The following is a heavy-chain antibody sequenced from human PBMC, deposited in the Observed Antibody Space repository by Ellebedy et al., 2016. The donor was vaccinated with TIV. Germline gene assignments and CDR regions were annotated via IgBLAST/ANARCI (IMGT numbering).Heavy chain of an antibody. Sequence: ASVKVSCKASGYTFTRSAINWARQAPGQGLEWMGWINTNTGNPTYAQGFTGRFVFSLDTSVSTAYLQIRSLKAEDTAVYYCARDREYWYFDLWGRGTLVTVSS. J-gene: IGHJ2*01. CDR2: INTNTGNP. V-gene: IGHV7-4-1*01. CDR3: ARDREYWYFDL. CDR1: GYTFTRSA.